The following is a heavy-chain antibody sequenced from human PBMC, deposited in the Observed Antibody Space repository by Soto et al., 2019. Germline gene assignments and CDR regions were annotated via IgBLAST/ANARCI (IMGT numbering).Heavy chain of an antibody. CDR2: ISTDGSST. CDR3: ARGLKGYYGSDY. Sequence: GGSLRLSCAASGFTFSSYWMHWVRQGPGKGLVWVSRISTDGSSTNYADSVKGRFAISRDNAKSTVYLQMNSLRAEDTAVYYCARGLKGYYGSDYWGQGTLVTVSS. D-gene: IGHD3-10*01. V-gene: IGHV3-74*01. CDR1: GFTFSSYW. J-gene: IGHJ4*02.